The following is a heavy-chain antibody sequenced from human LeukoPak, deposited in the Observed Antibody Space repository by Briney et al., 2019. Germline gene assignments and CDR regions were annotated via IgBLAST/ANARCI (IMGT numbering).Heavy chain of an antibody. Sequence: GGSLRLSCAASGFTFSSYGMHWVRQAPGKGLEWVAVISYDGSNKYYADSVKGRFTISRDNSKNTLYLQMNSLRAEDTAVYYCARFSCSSTSCQYYFDYWGQGTLVTVSS. CDR2: ISYDGSNK. V-gene: IGHV3-30*03. CDR1: GFTFSSYG. J-gene: IGHJ4*02. CDR3: ARFSCSSTSCQYYFDY. D-gene: IGHD2-2*01.